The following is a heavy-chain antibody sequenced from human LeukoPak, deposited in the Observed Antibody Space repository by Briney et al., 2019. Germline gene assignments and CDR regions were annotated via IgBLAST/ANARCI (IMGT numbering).Heavy chain of an antibody. CDR2: LTGGSDNS. J-gene: IGHJ4*02. CDR3: ARDLSSWYGEGIFDY. Sequence: GGSLRLSCAASGFTFSSSAMTWVRQAPGKGLEWVSSLTGGSDNSEHADSVKGRFSISRDNSKNTLYLQMNSLRAEDTAVYYCARDLSSWYGEGIFDYWGQGTLVTVSS. D-gene: IGHD6-13*01. CDR1: GFTFSSSA. V-gene: IGHV3-23*01.